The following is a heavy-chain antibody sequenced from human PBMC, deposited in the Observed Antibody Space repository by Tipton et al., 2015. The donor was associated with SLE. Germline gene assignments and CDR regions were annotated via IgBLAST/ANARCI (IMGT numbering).Heavy chain of an antibody. D-gene: IGHD3-10*01. V-gene: IGHV3-48*03. Sequence: SLRLSCAASGFIFSSYEMNWVRQAPGKGLEWVSYISRSGTSKYYADSVKGRFTISRDNAKNSLYLQMNNLRAEDTAVYYCARIHYYGSGSRDYWGQGTLVTVSS. CDR3: ARIHYYGSGSRDY. CDR2: ISRSGTSK. CDR1: GFIFSSYE. J-gene: IGHJ4*02.